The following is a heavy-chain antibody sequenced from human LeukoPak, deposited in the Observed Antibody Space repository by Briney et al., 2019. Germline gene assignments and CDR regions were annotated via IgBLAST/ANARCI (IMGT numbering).Heavy chain of an antibody. Sequence: GGSLRVFCEVSGFTFNSYAIHWVRQAPGKGLEWVAVITHDGSNQHFADSVKGRFTISRDNSKDTLYSHMNSLSAEDTAVYYCAKGAYSSSPGGHPKYFQHWGQGTLVTVSS. CDR1: GFTFNSYA. CDR2: ITHDGSNQ. J-gene: IGHJ1*01. V-gene: IGHV3-30-3*01. D-gene: IGHD6-6*01. CDR3: AKGAYSSSPGGHPKYFQH.